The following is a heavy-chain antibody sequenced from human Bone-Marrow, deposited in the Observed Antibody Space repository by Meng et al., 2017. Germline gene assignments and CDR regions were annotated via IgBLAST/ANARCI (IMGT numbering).Heavy chain of an antibody. V-gene: IGHV4-39*07. CDR1: GGSISSSSYY. CDR2: IYYSGST. CDR3: ARERVRSRWSPEAFDN. D-gene: IGHD6-13*01. J-gene: IGHJ3*02. Sequence: SETLSLTCTVSGGSISSSSYYCGWILQPPGKGLEWIGSIYYSGSTYYNPSLKSRVTISVDTSKNQFSLKLSSVTAADTAVYYCARERVRSRWSPEAFDNWGQGTMVTVSS.